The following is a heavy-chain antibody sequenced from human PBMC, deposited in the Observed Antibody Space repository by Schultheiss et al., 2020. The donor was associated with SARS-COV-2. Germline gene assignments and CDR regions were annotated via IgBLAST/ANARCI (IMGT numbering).Heavy chain of an antibody. J-gene: IGHJ5*02. D-gene: IGHD2-2*01. CDR3: ARAHLGSCSRTSCHNWFDP. CDR1: GGSISSGGYY. Sequence: SETLSLTCTVSGGSISSGGYYWTWIRQHPGKGLEWIGYIYYSGSTYYNPSLKSLLTISVDTSKNQFSLKLSSVTAADTAVYYCARAHLGSCSRTSCHNWFDPWGQGTLVTVSS. V-gene: IGHV4-31*01. CDR2: IYYSGST.